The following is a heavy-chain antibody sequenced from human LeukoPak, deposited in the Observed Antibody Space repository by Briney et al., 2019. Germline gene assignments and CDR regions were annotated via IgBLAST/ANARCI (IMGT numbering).Heavy chain of an antibody. V-gene: IGHV3-30*04. CDR3: ASLWFGELSDFDY. CDR1: GCTFSSYA. D-gene: IGHD3-10*01. CDR2: ISYDGSNK. J-gene: IGHJ4*02. Sequence: GRSLRLSCAASGCTFSSYAMHWVRQAPGKGLEWVAVISYDGSNKYYADSVKGRFTISRDNSKNTLYLQMNSLRAEATAVYYCASLWFGELSDFDYWGQGTLVTVSS.